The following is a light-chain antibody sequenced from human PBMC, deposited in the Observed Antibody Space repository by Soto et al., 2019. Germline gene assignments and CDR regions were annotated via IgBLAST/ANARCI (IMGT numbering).Light chain of an antibody. CDR3: QQYNNWPPWT. CDR2: GAS. J-gene: IGKJ1*01. V-gene: IGKV3-15*01. Sequence: EVVMPPSPATLSVSPGERAPLSCRASQSVSSNLAWYQQKPGQAPRLLIYGASTRATGIPARFSGSGSGTEFTLTISSLQSEDFAVYYCQQYNNWPPWTFGQGTNV. CDR1: QSVSSN.